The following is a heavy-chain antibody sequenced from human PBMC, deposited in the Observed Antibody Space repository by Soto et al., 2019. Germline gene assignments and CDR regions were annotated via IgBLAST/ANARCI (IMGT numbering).Heavy chain of an antibody. D-gene: IGHD4-17*01. CDR1: GFTFRDYS. CDR3: ARGFYGGYYPL. CDR2: IGNDATTT. Sequence: SGFTFRDYSMSWVHQAPGKGLEWVSIIGNDATTTYYIDSVKGRFTISRDNSKSTLYLQMKLSSVTAADTAVYYCARGFYGGYYPLWGLGTLVTVSS. V-gene: IGHV3-11*01. J-gene: IGHJ4*02.